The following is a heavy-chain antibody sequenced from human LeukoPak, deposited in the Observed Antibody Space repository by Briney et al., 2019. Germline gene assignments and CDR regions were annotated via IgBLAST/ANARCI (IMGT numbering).Heavy chain of an antibody. Sequence: PGGSLRLSCVVSGIPFSDYYMNWIRQAPGKGLEWISYTSSSSSYTDYADSVKGRFTISRDNTKNILYLQMNRLRVEDTAVYYCAAGTAADYWGLGTLVAVSS. CDR2: TSSSSSYT. D-gene: IGHD6-13*01. V-gene: IGHV3-11*03. CDR1: GIPFSDYY. J-gene: IGHJ4*02. CDR3: AAGTAADY.